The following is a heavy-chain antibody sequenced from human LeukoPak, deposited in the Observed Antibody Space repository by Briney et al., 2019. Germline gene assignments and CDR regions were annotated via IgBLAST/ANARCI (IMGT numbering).Heavy chain of an antibody. D-gene: IGHD5-12*01. CDR2: IYYSGST. CDR3: ARVGVNSGSYRPFDF. V-gene: IGHV4-59*01. CDR1: GGSISSYY. Sequence: SETLSLTCTVSGGSISSYYWSWIRQPPGKGLEWIGYIYYSGSTNCNPSLKSRVTISIDTSRNQFSLKLSSVTAADTAVYYCARVGVNSGSYRPFDFWGQGTLVTVSS. J-gene: IGHJ4*02.